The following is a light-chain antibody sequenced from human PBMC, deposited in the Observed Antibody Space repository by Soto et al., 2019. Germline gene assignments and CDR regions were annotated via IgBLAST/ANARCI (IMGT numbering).Light chain of an antibody. J-gene: IGLJ2*01. CDR1: SSDVGAYDS. CDR3: CSYAGRSVV. CDR2: DVS. V-gene: IGLV2-11*01. Sequence: QSVLTQPRSVSGSPGQSVTISCTGTSSDVGAYDSVSWYQQRPGKAPRLMVYDVSERPSGVPDRFSGSKSGHTASLTISGLQADDEADYYCCSYAGRSVVFGGGTKLTVL.